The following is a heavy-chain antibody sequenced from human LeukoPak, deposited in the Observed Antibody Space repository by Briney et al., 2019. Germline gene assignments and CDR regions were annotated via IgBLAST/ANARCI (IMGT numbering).Heavy chain of an antibody. CDR3: ARVGIAAAGTAHYFDY. V-gene: IGHV3-7*01. CDR1: GFTFSSYW. J-gene: IGHJ4*02. CDR2: IKQDGSEK. Sequence: PGGSLRLSCAASGFTFSSYWMSWVRQAPGKGLEWVANIKQDGSEKYYVDSVKGRFTISRDNAKNSLYLQMNSLRAEDTAVYYCARVGIAAAGTAHYFDYWGQGTLVTVSS. D-gene: IGHD6-13*01.